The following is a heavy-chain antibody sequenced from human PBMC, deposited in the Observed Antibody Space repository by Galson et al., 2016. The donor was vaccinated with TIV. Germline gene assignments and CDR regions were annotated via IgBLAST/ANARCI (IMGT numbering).Heavy chain of an antibody. V-gene: IGHV3-23*01. CDR1: GFTFSSYA. CDR3: AKVRDLSGCSIVSFDH. D-gene: IGHD6-19*01. CDR2: ITGSGAYT. J-gene: IGHJ4*02. Sequence: SLRLSCAASGFTFSSYAMTWVRQAPGRGLEWVSGITGSGAYTYYGDSVKGRFTISRDNPKNTLYLQMNSLRAEDTAVYYCAKVRDLSGCSIVSFDHWGQGILVTVSS.